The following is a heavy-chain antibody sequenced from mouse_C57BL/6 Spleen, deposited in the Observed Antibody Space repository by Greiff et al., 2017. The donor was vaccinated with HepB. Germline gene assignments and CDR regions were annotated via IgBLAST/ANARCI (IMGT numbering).Heavy chain of an antibody. CDR3: ARNGEYPWFAY. CDR1: GYSFTGYY. J-gene: IGHJ3*01. Sequence: VQLQQSGPELVKPGASVKISCKASGYSFTGYYMNWVKQSPEKSLEWIGEINPSTGGTTYNQKFKAKATLTVDKSSSTAYMQLKSLTSEDSAVYYCARNGEYPWFAYWGQGTLVTVSA. D-gene: IGHD5-1*01. CDR2: INPSTGGT. V-gene: IGHV1-42*01.